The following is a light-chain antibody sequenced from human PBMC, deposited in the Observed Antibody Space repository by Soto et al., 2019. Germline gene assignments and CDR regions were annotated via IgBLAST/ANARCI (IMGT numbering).Light chain of an antibody. Sequence: DIQMTQSPSSVSASVGDRVTITCRASQGISSWLAWSQQKPGKAPKLLIYAASSLQSGVPSRFSGSGSGTDFTLTISSLQPEDFATYYCQQANSFPYTFGQGTKPEIK. J-gene: IGKJ2*01. CDR3: QQANSFPYT. CDR1: QGISSW. CDR2: AAS. V-gene: IGKV1D-12*01.